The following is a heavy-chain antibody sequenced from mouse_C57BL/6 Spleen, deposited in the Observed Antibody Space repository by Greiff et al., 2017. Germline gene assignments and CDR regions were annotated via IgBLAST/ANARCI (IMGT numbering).Heavy chain of an antibody. J-gene: IGHJ2*01. Sequence: VQLQQSGAELVRPGASVKLSCTASGFNIKDDYMHWVKQRPEQGLEWIGWIDPENGDTEYASKFQGKATITADTSSNTAYLQLSSLTSEDTAVYYCPTGSKRYLDYWGQGTTLTVSS. CDR1: GFNIKDDY. CDR3: PTGSKRYLDY. V-gene: IGHV14-4*01. CDR2: IDPENGDT.